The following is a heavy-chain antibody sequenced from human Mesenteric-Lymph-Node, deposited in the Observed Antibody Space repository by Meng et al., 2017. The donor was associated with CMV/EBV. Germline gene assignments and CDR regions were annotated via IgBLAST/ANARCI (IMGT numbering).Heavy chain of an antibody. V-gene: IGHV3-7*01. J-gene: IGHJ6*02. CDR3: ARERWGTYSYYAMDV. D-gene: IGHD4-11*01. Sequence: WWSWVRQAPGEGLEWVANIKKDGGEKYYVDSVKGRFTISRDNAKNSLYLQMDSLSLEDTGVYYCARERWGTYSYYAMDVWGQGTTVTVSS. CDR2: IKKDGGEK. CDR1: W.